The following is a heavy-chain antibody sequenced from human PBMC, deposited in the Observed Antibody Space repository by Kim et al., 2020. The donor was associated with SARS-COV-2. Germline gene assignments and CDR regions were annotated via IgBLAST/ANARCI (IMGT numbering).Heavy chain of an antibody. CDR1: GGTFSSYA. V-gene: IGHV1-69*04. J-gene: IGHJ6*02. Sequence: SVKVSCKASGGTFSSYAISWVRQAPGQGLEWMGRIIPILGIANYAQKFQGRVTITADKSTSTAYMELSSLRSEDTAVYYCASAEWEQHYYGMDVWGQGTTVTVSS. D-gene: IGHD1-26*01. CDR3: ASAEWEQHYYGMDV. CDR2: IIPILGIA.